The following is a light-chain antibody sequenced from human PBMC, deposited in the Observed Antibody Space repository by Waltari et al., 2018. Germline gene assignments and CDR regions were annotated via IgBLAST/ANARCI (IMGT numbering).Light chain of an antibody. CDR3: CSYAGRATWA. Sequence: QSALTQPRSVSGSPGHSVTISCTGTSSDVGGYDYVSWYQQYPGKAPKLVIYDVSKRPSGVPDRFSGSKSGNTAPLTISGLQAEDEADYNCCSYAGRATWAFGGGTKLTVL. V-gene: IGLV2-11*01. CDR1: SSDVGGYDY. J-gene: IGLJ3*02. CDR2: DVS.